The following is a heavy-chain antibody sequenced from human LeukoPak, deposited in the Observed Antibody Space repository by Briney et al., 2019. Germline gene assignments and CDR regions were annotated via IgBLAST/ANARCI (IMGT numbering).Heavy chain of an antibody. J-gene: IGHJ5*02. CDR2: IYYSGDT. D-gene: IGHD6-13*01. CDR3: ARMRQQLPLHGWFDP. CDR1: GGSISSSFYY. Sequence: SETLSLTCTVSGGSISSSFYYWGWIRQPPGKGLEWIGTIYYSGDTNYNPSLKSRVTISVDTSKNQFSLKLSSVTAADTAVYYCARMRQQLPLHGWFDPWGQGTLVTVSS. V-gene: IGHV4-39*07.